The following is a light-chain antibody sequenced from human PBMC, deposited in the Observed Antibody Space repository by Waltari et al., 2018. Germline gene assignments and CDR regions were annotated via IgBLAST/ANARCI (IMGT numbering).Light chain of an antibody. CDR2: TAS. CDR1: QSISSY. V-gene: IGKV1-39*01. CDR3: QQYNSYPLT. J-gene: IGKJ4*01. Sequence: DIQMTQSPSSLSASVGDRVTITCRASQSISSYLNWYQQKPGKAPKLLIYTASSLQSGVPSRFSGSGSGTDFTLTISSLQPEDFATYFCQQYNSYPLTLGGGTKVEIK.